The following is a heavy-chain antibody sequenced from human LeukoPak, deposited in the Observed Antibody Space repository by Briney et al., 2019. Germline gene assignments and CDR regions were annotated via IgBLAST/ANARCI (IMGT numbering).Heavy chain of an antibody. V-gene: IGHV4-59*01. Sequence: SETLSLTCTVPGGSISSYYWSWIRQPPGKGMEWNGYIYYSGSTNYNPSLKSRVTISVDTSKNQFSLKLSSVTAADTAVYYCARGGYDILTGYFPGGDYWGQGTLVTVFS. J-gene: IGHJ4*02. CDR2: IYYSGST. D-gene: IGHD3-9*01. CDR3: ARGGYDILTGYFPGGDY. CDR1: GGSISSYY.